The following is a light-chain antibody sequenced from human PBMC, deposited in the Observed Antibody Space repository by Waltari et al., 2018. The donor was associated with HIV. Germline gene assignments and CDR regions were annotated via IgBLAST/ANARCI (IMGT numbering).Light chain of an antibody. J-gene: IGLJ1*01. Sequence: QSALTQPPSASGSPGQSVTISCPGTSSDVGGYNYVSWYQQHPGKAPKLMIYEVSKRPSGVPDRFSGSKSGNTASLTVSGLQAEDEADYYCSSRAGGDNYVFGTGTRVSVL. CDR2: EVS. CDR3: SSRAGGDNYV. V-gene: IGLV2-8*01. CDR1: SSDVGGYNY.